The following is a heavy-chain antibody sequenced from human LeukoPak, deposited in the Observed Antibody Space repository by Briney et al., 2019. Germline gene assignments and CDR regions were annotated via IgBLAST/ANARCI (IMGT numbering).Heavy chain of an antibody. Sequence: GGSLRLSCAASGFTFSSYSMNWVRQAPGKGLEWVSYISSSSSTIYYADSVKGRFTISRDNAKNSLYLQMNSLRAEDTAVYYCARDKYYDSSGYDYWGQGTLVTVSS. D-gene: IGHD3-22*01. CDR3: ARDKYYDSSGYDY. CDR2: ISSSSSTI. CDR1: GFTFSSYS. J-gene: IGHJ4*02. V-gene: IGHV3-48*04.